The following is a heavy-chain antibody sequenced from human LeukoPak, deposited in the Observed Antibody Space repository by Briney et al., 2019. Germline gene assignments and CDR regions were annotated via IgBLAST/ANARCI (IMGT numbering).Heavy chain of an antibody. CDR2: LSGSGSTT. V-gene: IGHV3-23*01. Sequence: QPGGSLRLSCAASGFTFSSDGMSWVRQAPGKGLEWVSALSGSGSTTYYADSVKGRFTISRDNSKNTLFLEMNSLRVEDTAVYYCAKARYTSSWPLDYWGQGTQVTVSS. CDR1: GFTFSSDG. D-gene: IGHD6-13*01. J-gene: IGHJ4*02. CDR3: AKARYTSSWPLDY.